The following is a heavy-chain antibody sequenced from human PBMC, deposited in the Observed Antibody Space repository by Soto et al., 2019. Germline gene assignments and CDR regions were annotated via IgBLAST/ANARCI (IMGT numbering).Heavy chain of an antibody. CDR1: GFTFSSYA. CDR2: ISGSGGST. D-gene: IGHD5-12*01. V-gene: IGHV3-23*01. Sequence: PGGSLRLSCAASGFTFSSYAMSWVRQAPGKGLEWVSAISGSGGSTYYADSVKGRFTIFRDNSKNTLYLQMNSLRAEDTAVYYCANNPSRDGYNPYFDYWGQGTLVTVSS. CDR3: ANNPSRDGYNPYFDY. J-gene: IGHJ4*02.